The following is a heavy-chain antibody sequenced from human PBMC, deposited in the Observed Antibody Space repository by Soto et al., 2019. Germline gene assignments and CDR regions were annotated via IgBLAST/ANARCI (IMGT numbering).Heavy chain of an antibody. D-gene: IGHD2-2*01. CDR2: ISGSGGST. CDR3: AKEFTSCSSTSCYVGTYRN. J-gene: IGHJ4*02. V-gene: IGHV3-23*01. CDR1: GFTFSSYA. Sequence: PGGSLRLSCAASGFTFSSYAMSWVRQAPGKGLEWVSAISGSGGSTYYADSVKGRFTISRDNSKNTLYLQMNSLRAEDTAVYYCAKEFTSCSSTSCYVGTYRNWGQGTLVTVSS.